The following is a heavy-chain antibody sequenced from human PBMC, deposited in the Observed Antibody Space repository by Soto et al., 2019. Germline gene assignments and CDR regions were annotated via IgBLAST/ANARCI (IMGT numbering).Heavy chain of an antibody. J-gene: IGHJ4*02. CDR3: TRERGDYDILTGFSKVGNVDS. V-gene: IGHV1-69*01. CDR2: IIPLFGTT. CDR1: GDTFSTYA. Sequence: QVQLVQSGAEVKKPGSSVRVSCKASGDTFSTYAIYWVRQAPGQGLEWMGGIIPLFGTTHYSQNFQGRVTITADASTSTAYLELNTLMSEDTAVYFCTRERGDYDILTGFSKVGNVDSWGQGTLVTVSS. D-gene: IGHD3-9*01.